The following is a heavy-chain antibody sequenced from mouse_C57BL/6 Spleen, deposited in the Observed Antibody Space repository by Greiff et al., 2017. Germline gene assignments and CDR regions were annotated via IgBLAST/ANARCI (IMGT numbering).Heavy chain of an antibody. CDR1: GYTFTDYT. CDR3: ARVRHCDSSYSYFEG. J-gene: IGHJ1*03. CDR2: IYPSSGNT. V-gene: IGHV1-69*02. Sequence: QVQLQQSGAELVKPGASVKLSCKASGYTFTDYTMHWVKQRTGQGLEWIGEIYPSSGNTNYNQKFKGKATLTVDKSSSTAYMQLSSLTSEDSAVYDCARVRHCDSSYSYFEGWGTGTTVTV. D-gene: IGHD1-1*01.